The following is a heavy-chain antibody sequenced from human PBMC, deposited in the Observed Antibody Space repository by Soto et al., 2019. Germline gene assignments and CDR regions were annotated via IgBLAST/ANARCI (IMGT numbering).Heavy chain of an antibody. Sequence: GSLRLSCAPSGFTFSSYSMNWVRQAPGKGLEWVSSISSSSSYMYYADSVKGRFTISRDNAKNSLYLQMNSLRAEDTAVYYCARDGGFCPTKGAPLYFFYSWAVGGKGTAVPVS. D-gene: IGHD2-15*01. CDR3: ARDGGFCPTKGAPLYFFYSWAV. CDR1: GFTFSSYS. J-gene: IGHJ6*03. CDR2: ISSSSSYM. V-gene: IGHV3-21*01.